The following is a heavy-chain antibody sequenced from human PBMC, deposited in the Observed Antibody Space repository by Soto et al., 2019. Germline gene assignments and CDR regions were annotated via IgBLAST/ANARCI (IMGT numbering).Heavy chain of an antibody. CDR2: INHSRTT. CDR3: ATYGANSHY. Sequence: QVHLQQWGAGLLKPSETLSLTCAVYGGSFSGSYWSWIRQPPGKGLEWIGEINHSRTTNYNPSLKRRVTIAVDTSKNQFSLKLSFVTAADTATYYCATYGANSHYWGQGTLVTVSS. D-gene: IGHD4-17*01. CDR1: GGSFSGSY. J-gene: IGHJ4*02. V-gene: IGHV4-34*01.